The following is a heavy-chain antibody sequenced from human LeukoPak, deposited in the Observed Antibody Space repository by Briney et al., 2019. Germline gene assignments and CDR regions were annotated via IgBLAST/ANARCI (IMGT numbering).Heavy chain of an antibody. CDR2: ISSSSSTI. V-gene: IGHV3-48*01. Sequence: PGGSLRLSCAASGFTFSSYSMNWVRQALGKGLEWVSYISSSSSTIYYADSVKGRFTISRDNAKNSLYLQMNSLRAEDTAVYYCARDLFRDYGDYYNWFDPWGQGTLVTVSS. J-gene: IGHJ5*02. D-gene: IGHD4-17*01. CDR3: ARDLFRDYGDYYNWFDP. CDR1: GFTFSSYS.